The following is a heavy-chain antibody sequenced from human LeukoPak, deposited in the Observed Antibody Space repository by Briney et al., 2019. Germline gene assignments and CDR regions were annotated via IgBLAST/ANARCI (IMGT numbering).Heavy chain of an antibody. CDR2: ISAYNGNT. J-gene: IGHJ4*02. Sequence: ASVKVSCKASAYIFTNYGINWVRQAPGQGLEWMGWISAYNGNTKYTQKLQDRVTKTTDSSTSTAYMELKTLRSDDTAVYFCARAGYSRFVDDLDYWGQGTLVIVSS. D-gene: IGHD1-26*01. V-gene: IGHV1-18*01. CDR1: AYIFTNYG. CDR3: ARAGYSRFVDDLDY.